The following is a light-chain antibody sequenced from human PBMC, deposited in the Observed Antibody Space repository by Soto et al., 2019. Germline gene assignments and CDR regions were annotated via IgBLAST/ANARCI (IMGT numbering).Light chain of an antibody. CDR1: QSVSSY. CDR3: QQRSNWLT. Sequence: EIVLTQSPATLSFSPGERATLSCRASQSVSSYLAWYQQKPGQAPRLLIYDASNRAAAIPARFSGSGSGTDFTPTISRLEHEDLAVYYYQQRSNWLTFGQGTKVEIK. CDR2: DAS. J-gene: IGKJ1*01. V-gene: IGKV3-11*01.